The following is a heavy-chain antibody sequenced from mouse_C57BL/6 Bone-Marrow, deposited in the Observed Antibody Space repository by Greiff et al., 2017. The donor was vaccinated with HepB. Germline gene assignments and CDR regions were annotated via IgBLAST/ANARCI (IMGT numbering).Heavy chain of an antibody. J-gene: IGHJ3*01. CDR3: ARRSSYWFAY. Sequence: EVMLQQSGPELVKPGASVKISCKASGYTFTDYYMNWVKQSHGKSLEWIGDINPNNGGTSYNQKFKGKATLTVDKSSSTAYMELRSLTSEDSAVYYCARRSSYWFAYWGQGTLVTVSA. CDR2: INPNNGGT. V-gene: IGHV1-26*01. CDR1: GYTFTDYY. D-gene: IGHD1-1*01.